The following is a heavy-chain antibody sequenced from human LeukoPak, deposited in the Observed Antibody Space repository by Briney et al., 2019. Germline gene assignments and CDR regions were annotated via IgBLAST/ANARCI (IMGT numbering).Heavy chain of an antibody. V-gene: IGHV3-23*01. Sequence: QSGGSLRLSCAASGFTFSSDWMHWVRQAPGKGLEWVSAISGRDSNTYYADSVKGRFTISRDNSKNTLYLQMDSLRAEDTAVYFCAKRSDYGTNGNYFDSWGQGTPVTVSS. D-gene: IGHD4/OR15-4a*01. CDR2: ISGRDSNT. CDR3: AKRSDYGTNGNYFDS. J-gene: IGHJ4*02. CDR1: GFTFSSDW.